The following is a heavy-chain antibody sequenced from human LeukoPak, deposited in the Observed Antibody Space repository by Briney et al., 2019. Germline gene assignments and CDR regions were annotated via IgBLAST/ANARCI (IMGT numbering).Heavy chain of an antibody. Sequence: PSGTLSLTCAVYGGSFSGYYWSWIRQPPGKGLEWIGEINHSGSTNYNPSLKSRVTISVDTSKNQFSLKLSSVTAADTAVYYCARATARPLDYWGQGTLVTVSS. D-gene: IGHD2-21*02. CDR3: ARATARPLDY. CDR2: INHSGST. V-gene: IGHV4-34*01. CDR1: GGSFSGYY. J-gene: IGHJ4*02.